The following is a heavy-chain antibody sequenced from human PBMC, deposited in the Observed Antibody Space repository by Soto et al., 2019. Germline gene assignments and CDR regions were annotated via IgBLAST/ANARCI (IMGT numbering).Heavy chain of an antibody. CDR3: TRGYCSSYSCYGAAMDV. CDR2: IWYDGSND. Sequence: GGSLRLSCAASGFTFSSYGMHWVRQAPGKGMEWVAVIWYDGSNDDYVDSVKGRFTISRDNSNNMLYLEMNRLRAEDTAIYFFTRGYCSSYSCYGAAMDVWGQGTTVTVS. CDR1: GFTFSSYG. D-gene: IGHD2-2*01. J-gene: IGHJ6*02. V-gene: IGHV3-33*01.